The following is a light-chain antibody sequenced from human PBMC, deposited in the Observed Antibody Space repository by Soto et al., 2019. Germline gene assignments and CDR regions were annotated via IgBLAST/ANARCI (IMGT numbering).Light chain of an antibody. CDR3: SSYAGSNNSLYV. V-gene: IGLV2-8*01. CDR2: EVS. CDR1: SSDVGGYNY. Sequence: HSALTQPPSASGSPGQSVTISCTGTSSDVGGYNYVSWYQQHPGKAPKLMIYEVSKRPSGVPDRFSGSKSGNTASLTVSGLQAEDEADYYCSSYAGSNNSLYVFGTGTKVTVL. J-gene: IGLJ1*01.